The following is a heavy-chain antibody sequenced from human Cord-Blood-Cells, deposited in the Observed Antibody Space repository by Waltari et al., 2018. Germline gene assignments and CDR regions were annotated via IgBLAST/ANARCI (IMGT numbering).Heavy chain of an antibody. CDR2: ISSSSSYI. Sequence: EVQLVESGGGLVKPGGSLRLSCAASGFTFSSYSMNWVRQAPGKGLDGVSSISSSSSYIYYADSVKGRFTISRDNAKNSLYLQMNSLRAEDTAVYYCARDQGMYYFDYWGQGTLVTVSS. J-gene: IGHJ4*02. CDR1: GFTFSSYS. V-gene: IGHV3-21*01. CDR3: ARDQGMYYFDY. D-gene: IGHD3-10*01.